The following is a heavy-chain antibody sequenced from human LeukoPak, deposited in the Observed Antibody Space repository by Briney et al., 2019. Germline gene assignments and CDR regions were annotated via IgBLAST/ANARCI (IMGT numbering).Heavy chain of an antibody. Sequence: SETLCLTCTVSGGSISSSSYYWGWIRQPPGKGLEWIGSIYYSGSTYYNPSLKSRVTISVDTSKNQFSLKLSSVTAADTAVYYCARRNYGGYGGAFDIWGQGTMVTVSS. V-gene: IGHV4-39*01. J-gene: IGHJ3*02. D-gene: IGHD4-17*01. CDR3: ARRNYGGYGGAFDI. CDR1: GGSISSSSYY. CDR2: IYYSGST.